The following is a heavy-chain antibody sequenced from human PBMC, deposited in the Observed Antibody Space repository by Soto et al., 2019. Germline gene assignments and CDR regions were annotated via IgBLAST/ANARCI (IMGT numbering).Heavy chain of an antibody. J-gene: IGHJ4*02. CDR3: ARITGRHLDY. V-gene: IGHV4-39*01. CDR1: SGSISVTDVF. CDR2: VDYSGTA. Sequence: LSLTCTVSSGSISVTDVFWGWVRQPPGKGLEWIGNVDYSGTAYFSPSLATRVTFHVDTSKNQFSPTLYSVTAADTAVYYCARITGRHLDYWGQGILVTVSS. D-gene: IGHD1-20*01.